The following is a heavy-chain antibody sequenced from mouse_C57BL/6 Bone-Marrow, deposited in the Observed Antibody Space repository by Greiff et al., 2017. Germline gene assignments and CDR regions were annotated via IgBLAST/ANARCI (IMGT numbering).Heavy chain of an antibody. CDR2: IHPNSGST. D-gene: IGHD2-5*01. CDR1: GYTFTSYW. J-gene: IGHJ2*01. V-gene: IGHV1-64*01. CDR3: ARSKSHSNYDY. Sequence: VQLQQSGAELVKPGASVKLSCKASGYTFTSYWMHWVKQRPGQGLEWIGMIHPNSGSTNYNEKFKSKATLTVDTSSSTAYMQLSSLTSEDSAVDYGARSKSHSNYDYWGQGTTLTVSS.